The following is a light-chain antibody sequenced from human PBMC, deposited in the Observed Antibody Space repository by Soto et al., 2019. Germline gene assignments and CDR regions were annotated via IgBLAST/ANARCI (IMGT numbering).Light chain of an antibody. J-gene: IGKJ5*01. CDR1: QSVNSNY. V-gene: IGKV3-20*01. CDR2: GAS. CDR3: QQYGSSPIT. Sequence: EILMTQSHATLSVLPGERATLSCRASQSVNSNYLAWYQQKPGQAPRLLIYGASSRATGIPDRFSGSGSGTDFTLTISRLEPEDFAVYYCQQYGSSPITFGQGTRLEIK.